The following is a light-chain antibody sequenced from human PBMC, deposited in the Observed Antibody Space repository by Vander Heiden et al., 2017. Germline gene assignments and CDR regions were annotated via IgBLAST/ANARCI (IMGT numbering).Light chain of an antibody. CDR1: SSDVGSYNL. Sequence: SALTQPASVSGSPGQSITISCTGTSSDVGSYNLVSWYQQHPGKAPKLMIYEVSKRPSGVSNRFSGSKSGNTASLTISGLQAEDEADYYCCSYAGSSTYLWVFGGGTKLTVL. J-gene: IGLJ3*02. CDR2: EVS. V-gene: IGLV2-23*02. CDR3: CSYAGSSTYLWV.